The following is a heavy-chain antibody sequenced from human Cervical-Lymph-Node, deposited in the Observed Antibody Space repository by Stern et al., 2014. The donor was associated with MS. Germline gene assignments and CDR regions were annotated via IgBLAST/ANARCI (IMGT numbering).Heavy chain of an antibody. CDR3: ALSSETSDRGYSLGYDL. CDR2: IFPVFGTP. D-gene: IGHD1-14*01. J-gene: IGHJ5*02. CDR1: GGTFSKFP. Sequence: VQLVESGAEVTKPGSSVKVSCKASGGTFSKFPSSWVRQAPGQGLEWMGGIFPVFGTPTYAQEFRGRVTITAAVSTSTVYMELSSLRSDDTAVYYCALSSETSDRGYSLGYDLWGQGTLVTVSS. V-gene: IGHV1-69*01.